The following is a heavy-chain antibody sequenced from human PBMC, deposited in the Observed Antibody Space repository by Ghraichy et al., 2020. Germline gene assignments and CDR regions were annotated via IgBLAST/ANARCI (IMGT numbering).Heavy chain of an antibody. V-gene: IGHV3-7*01. D-gene: IGHD1-26*01. J-gene: IGHJ4*02. Sequence: GGSLRLSCAASGFTFSGYWMNWLRQAPGKGLEWVANITMDGIEKHYVDSVKGRFTISRDNAKNSLFLQMTSLGPEDTAVYYCARDFPMWEQPIDHWGQGTLVTVSS. CDR2: ITMDGIEK. CDR1: GFTFSGYW. CDR3: ARDFPMWEQPIDH.